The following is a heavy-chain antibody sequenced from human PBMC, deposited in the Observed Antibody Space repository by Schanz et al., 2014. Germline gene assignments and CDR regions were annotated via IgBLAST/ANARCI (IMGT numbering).Heavy chain of an antibody. J-gene: IGHJ5*02. CDR2: ISSASSTI. CDR1: GFTFRGYA. CDR3: ARAGYDADNWFDP. V-gene: IGHV3-48*01. Sequence: DVQLLESGGGLVQPGGSLRLSCTASGFTFRGYAMSWVRQAPGKGLEWVSYISSASSTINYADSVKGRFTISRDNAKNSLFLQMNSLRAEDTAVYYCARAGYDADNWFDPWGQGTLVTVSS. D-gene: IGHD2-2*01.